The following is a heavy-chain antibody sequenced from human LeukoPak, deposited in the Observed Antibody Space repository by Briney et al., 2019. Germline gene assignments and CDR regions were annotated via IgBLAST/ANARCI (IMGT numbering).Heavy chain of an antibody. CDR3: ARASHYDILTGYYLGVGYYYYYGMDV. CDR1: GYTFTSYD. V-gene: IGHV1-8*01. J-gene: IGHJ6*02. CDR2: MNPNSGNT. D-gene: IGHD3-9*01. Sequence: ASVKVSCKASGYTFTSYDINWVRQATGQGLEWMGWMNPNSGNTGYAQKFQGRVTTTRNTSISTAYMELSSLRSEDTAVYYCARASHYDILTGYYLGVGYYYYYGMDVWGQGTTVTVSS.